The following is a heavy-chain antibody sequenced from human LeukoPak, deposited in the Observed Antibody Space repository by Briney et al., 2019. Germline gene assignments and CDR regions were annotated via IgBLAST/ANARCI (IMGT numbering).Heavy chain of an antibody. CDR3: ARVNSGTYFDY. CDR2: IDWGDDK. CDR1: GFSLSTSGMR. Sequence: SGPTLVNPTQTLTLTCTFSGFSLSTSGMRVSWIRQPPGEALEGLARIDWGDDKFYSTSLKTRLTISKDTSKNQVVLTMTNMDPVDTATYYCARVNSGTYFDYWGQGTLVTVSS. J-gene: IGHJ4*02. V-gene: IGHV2-70*04. D-gene: IGHD1-26*01.